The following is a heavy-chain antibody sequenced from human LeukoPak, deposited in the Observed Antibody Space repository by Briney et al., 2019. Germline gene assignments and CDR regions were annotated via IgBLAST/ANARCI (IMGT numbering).Heavy chain of an antibody. CDR3: AREIYDFWSGECDY. CDR1: GFTFSSYS. D-gene: IGHD3-3*01. CDR2: ISSSSSYI. Sequence: GGSLRLSCAASGFTFSSYSMNWVRQAPGKGLEWVSSISSSSSYIYYADSVKGRFTISRDNAKSSLYLQMNSLRAEDTAVYYCAREIYDFWSGECDYWGQGTLVTVSS. V-gene: IGHV3-21*01. J-gene: IGHJ4*02.